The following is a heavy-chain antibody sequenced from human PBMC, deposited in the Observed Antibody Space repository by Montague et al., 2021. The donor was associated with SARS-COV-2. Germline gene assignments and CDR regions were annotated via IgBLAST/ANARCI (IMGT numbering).Heavy chain of an antibody. CDR3: ARVQRVNGVLPHFDY. D-gene: IGHD2-8*01. V-gene: IGHV4-39*06. CDR2: VSYSGST. J-gene: IGHJ4*02. CDR1: GGTAITDTHY. Sequence: SETLSLTCSASGGTAITDTHYWGWVRHSPGKGLEWLGSVSYSGSTYYNPSVKSRLTMTVDSSKNQFTLSLRSVTAADSAVYYCARVQRVNGVLPHFDYWGQGLSVTVSS.